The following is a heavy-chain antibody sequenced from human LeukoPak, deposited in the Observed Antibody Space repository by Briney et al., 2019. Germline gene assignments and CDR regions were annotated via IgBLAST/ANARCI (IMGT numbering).Heavy chain of an antibody. D-gene: IGHD2/OR15-2a*01. CDR2: IYSGGST. CDR1: GFTVSSNY. Sequence: PGGSLRLSCAASGFTVSSNYMSWVRQAPGKGLVWVSVIYSGGSTYYADSVKGRFTISRDNSKNTLYLQMNSLRAEDTAVYYCASSFYVNYYGMDVWGQGTTVTVSS. CDR3: ASSFYVNYYGMDV. V-gene: IGHV3-66*01. J-gene: IGHJ6*02.